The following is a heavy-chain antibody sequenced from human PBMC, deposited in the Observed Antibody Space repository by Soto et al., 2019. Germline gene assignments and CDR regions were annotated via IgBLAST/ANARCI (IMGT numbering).Heavy chain of an antibody. CDR3: ARAGAYYYDSSGYYPPFNY. Sequence: SVKVSCKASGGSFSSYAISWVRQAPGQGLEWMGGIIPIFGTANYAQKFQGRVTITADESTSTAYMELSSLRSEDTAVYYCARAGAYYYDSSGYYPPFNYWGQGTLVTVSS. V-gene: IGHV1-69*13. CDR1: GGSFSSYA. CDR2: IIPIFGTA. D-gene: IGHD3-22*01. J-gene: IGHJ4*02.